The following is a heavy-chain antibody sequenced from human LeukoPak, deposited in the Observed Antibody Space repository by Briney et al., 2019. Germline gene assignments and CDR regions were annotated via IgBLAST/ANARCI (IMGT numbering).Heavy chain of an antibody. D-gene: IGHD6-6*01. V-gene: IGHV1-69*05. CDR3: ARDGSSRGEDWFDP. J-gene: IGHJ5*02. CDR2: IIPIFGTA. CDR1: GGTFSSCA. Sequence: SVKVSCKASGGTFSSCAISWVRQAPGQGLEWMGGIIPIFGTANYAQKFQGRVTITTDESTSTAYMELSSLRSEDTAVYYCARDGSSRGEDWFDPWGQGTLVTVPS.